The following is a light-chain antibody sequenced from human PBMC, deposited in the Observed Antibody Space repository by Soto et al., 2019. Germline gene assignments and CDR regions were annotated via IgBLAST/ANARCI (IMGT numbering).Light chain of an antibody. J-gene: IGKJ1*01. Sequence: EIVLTQSPGTLSLSPVERATLSCMASQSVSSSYLAWYQQKPGQAPRLLIYGASSRATGIPDRFSGSGSGTDFTLTISRLEPEDFAVYYCQQYGSSGKFGQGTKVDIK. V-gene: IGKV3-20*01. CDR1: QSVSSSY. CDR3: QQYGSSGK. CDR2: GAS.